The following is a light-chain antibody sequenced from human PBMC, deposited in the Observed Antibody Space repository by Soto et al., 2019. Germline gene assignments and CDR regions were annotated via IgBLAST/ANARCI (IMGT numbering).Light chain of an antibody. CDR3: QQYGSSPWT. CDR2: GAS. CDR1: QSVGSN. J-gene: IGKJ1*01. Sequence: EITMKQSQATPSLSAGERATLSWRASQSVGSNLAWYQQKPGQAPRLLIYGASSRATGIPDRFSVSGSGTDFTLTISRLENEDFAVYYCQQYGSSPWTFGQGTKVDI. V-gene: IGKV3-20*01.